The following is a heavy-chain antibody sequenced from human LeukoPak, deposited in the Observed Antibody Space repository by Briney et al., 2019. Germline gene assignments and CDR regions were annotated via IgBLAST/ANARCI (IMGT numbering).Heavy chain of an antibody. D-gene: IGHD1-26*01. CDR1: GFTFSSYA. J-gene: IGHJ1*01. CDR3: ARDRRKVGATSPEYFQH. CDR2: ISSSGSTI. Sequence: GGSLRLSCAASGFTFSSYAMHWVRQAPGKGLEWVSYISSSGSTIYYADSVKGRFTISRDNAKNSLYLQMNSLRAEDTAVYYCARDRRKVGATSPEYFQHWGQGTLVTVSS. V-gene: IGHV3-48*03.